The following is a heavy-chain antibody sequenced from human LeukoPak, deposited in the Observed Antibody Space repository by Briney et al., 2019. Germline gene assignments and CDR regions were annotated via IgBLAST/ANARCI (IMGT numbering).Heavy chain of an antibody. CDR2: ISSSSSYI. CDR1: GFTFSSYS. CDR3: AKASGQAGYCSSTSCHYTFDY. Sequence: GGSLRLSCAASGFTFSSYSMNWVRQAPGKGLEWVSSISSSSSYIYYADSVKGRFTISRDNAKNSLYLQMNSLRAEDTAVYYCAKASGQAGYCSSTSCHYTFDYWGQGTLVTVSS. D-gene: IGHD2-2*01. J-gene: IGHJ4*02. V-gene: IGHV3-21*01.